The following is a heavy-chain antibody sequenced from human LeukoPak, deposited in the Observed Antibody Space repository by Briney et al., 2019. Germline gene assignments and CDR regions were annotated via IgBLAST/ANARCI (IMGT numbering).Heavy chain of an antibody. CDR2: IYYCGNT. J-gene: IGHJ4*02. D-gene: IGHD6-13*01. Sequence: PSETLSLTCTVSGGSISSYYWSWIRQPPGKGLEWIGYIYYCGNTNYNPSLKSRVTISVDTSKNQFSLKLSSVTAADTAVYYCARQIAAADKSFDYWGQGTLVTVSS. V-gene: IGHV4-59*08. CDR1: GGSISSYY. CDR3: ARQIAAADKSFDY.